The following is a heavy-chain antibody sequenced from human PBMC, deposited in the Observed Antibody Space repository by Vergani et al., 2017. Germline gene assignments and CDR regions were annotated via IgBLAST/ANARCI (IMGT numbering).Heavy chain of an antibody. CDR2: IYYSGST. Sequence: QVQLQESGPGLVKPSETLSLTCTVSGGSISSYYWSWIRQPPGKGLEWIGYIYYSGSTNYNPSHKSRVTISVDTSKNQFSLKLSSVTAADTAVYYCARHLRDGYNRGADAFDIWGQGTMVTVSS. V-gene: IGHV4-59*08. D-gene: IGHD5-24*01. CDR3: ARHLRDGYNRGADAFDI. J-gene: IGHJ3*02. CDR1: GGSISSYY.